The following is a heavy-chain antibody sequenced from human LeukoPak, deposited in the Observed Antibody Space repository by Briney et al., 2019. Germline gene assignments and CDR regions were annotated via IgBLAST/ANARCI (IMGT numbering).Heavy chain of an antibody. CDR2: ISGSGGNT. J-gene: IGHJ4*02. Sequence: GGSLRLSCAASGFTFSNYAMSWVRQAPGKGLEWVSAISGSGGNTYYADSVKGRFTISRDNSKNTLYLQMYSLRAEDTAVYYCPKGGADYLVYFDYWGQGTLVTVSS. CDR3: PKGGADYLVYFDY. D-gene: IGHD4-11*01. CDR1: GFTFSNYA. V-gene: IGHV3-23*01.